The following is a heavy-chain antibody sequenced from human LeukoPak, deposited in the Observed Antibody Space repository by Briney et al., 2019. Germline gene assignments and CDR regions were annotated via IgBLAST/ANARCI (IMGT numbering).Heavy chain of an antibody. V-gene: IGHV3-48*03. CDR3: ASTPSSSSRYFDL. CDR1: GFTFSGYE. J-gene: IGHJ2*01. CDR2: TSSSGSTI. Sequence: PGGSLRLSCAASGFTFSGYEMNWVRQAPGKGLEWVSYTSSSGSTIYYADSVKGRFTVSRDNAKNSLYLQMNSLRAEDTADYYCASTPSSSSRYFDLWGRGTLVTVSS.